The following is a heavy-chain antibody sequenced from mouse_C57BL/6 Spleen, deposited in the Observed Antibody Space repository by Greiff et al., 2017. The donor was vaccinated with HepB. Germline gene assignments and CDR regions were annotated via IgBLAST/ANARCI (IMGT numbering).Heavy chain of an antibody. V-gene: IGHV1-80*01. CDR2: IYPGDGDT. D-gene: IGHD1-1*01. CDR3: ARRGYYGSSDWYFDV. J-gene: IGHJ1*03. CDR1: GYAFSSYW. Sequence: QVQLQQSGAELVKPGASVKISCKASGYAFSSYWMNWVKQRPGKGLEWIGQIYPGDGDTNYNGKFKGKATLTADKSSSTAYMQLSSLTSEDSAVYFCARRGYYGSSDWYFDVWGTGTTVTVSS.